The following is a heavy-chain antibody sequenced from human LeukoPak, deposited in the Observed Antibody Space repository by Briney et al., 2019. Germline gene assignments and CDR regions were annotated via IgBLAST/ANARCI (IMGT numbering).Heavy chain of an antibody. CDR2: FIPFSGTS. Sequence: GASVKVSCKAPGGSFDNYAISWVRQAPGHGLEWMGRFIPFSGTSDYAHKFQARVTITMDESTAYMEPSSLRPEDTAVYYCARIEDSTHGLLDYWGQGTLVTVSS. V-gene: IGHV1-69*05. CDR3: ARIEDSTHGLLDY. D-gene: IGHD5-12*01. J-gene: IGHJ4*02. CDR1: GGSFDNYA.